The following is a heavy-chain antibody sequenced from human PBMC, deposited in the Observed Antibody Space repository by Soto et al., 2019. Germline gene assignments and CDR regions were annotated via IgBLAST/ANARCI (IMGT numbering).Heavy chain of an antibody. J-gene: IGHJ6*02. CDR1: GFTFSTYW. CDR3: ARALTLHGGSVEYYYGMDV. D-gene: IGHD4-17*01. Sequence: EEQMVESGGGLVQPGGSLRLSCAASGFTFSTYWMHWVRQAPGKGLVWVSRINSDGSSTTYADSVKGRSTISRDNAKHTLYLQMNSLRAEDTAVYYCARALTLHGGSVEYYYGMDVWGQGTTVTVSS. V-gene: IGHV3-74*01. CDR2: INSDGSST.